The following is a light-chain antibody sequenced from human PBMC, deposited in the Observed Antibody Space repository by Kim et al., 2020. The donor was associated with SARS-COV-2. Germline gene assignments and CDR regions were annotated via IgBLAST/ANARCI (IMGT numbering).Light chain of an antibody. CDR1: QSLVLSDGNTY. CDR3: MLATESGYT. J-gene: IGKJ2*01. Sequence: DIVMTQTPLSSSVTLGQSASISCTSSQSLVLSDGNTYLSWLQQRPGQPPRLLIYKIYNRFSGVPDRFSGSGAGTDFTLKISRVEAEDVGVYYCMLATESGYTFGQGTKLEI. CDR2: KIY. V-gene: IGKV2-24*01.